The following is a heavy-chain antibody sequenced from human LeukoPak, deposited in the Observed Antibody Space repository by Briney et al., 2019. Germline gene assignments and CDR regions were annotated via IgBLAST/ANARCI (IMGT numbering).Heavy chain of an antibody. CDR3: ARVGVRYSSGGTFDY. D-gene: IGHD6-19*01. Sequence: PGGSLRLSCAASSFTFTKYAMIWVRQAPGKGLEWVSTIIATGDYTYYADSVKGRFTISRDNAKNSLYLQMNSLRAEDTAVYYCARVGVRYSSGGTFDYWGQGTLVTVSS. V-gene: IGHV3-21*01. J-gene: IGHJ4*02. CDR2: IIATGDYT. CDR1: SFTFTKYA.